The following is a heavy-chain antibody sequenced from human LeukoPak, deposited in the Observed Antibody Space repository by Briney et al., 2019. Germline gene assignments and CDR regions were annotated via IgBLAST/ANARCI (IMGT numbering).Heavy chain of an antibody. CDR1: GFTFDDYA. Sequence: GGSLRLSCAASGFTFDDYAMHWVRQAPGKGLEWVSGISWNSGSIGYADSVKGRFTISRDNAKNSLYLQMNSLRAEDTALYYCAKDRGRSGWTLLDAFDIWGQGTMVTVSS. CDR3: AKDRGRSGWTLLDAFDI. J-gene: IGHJ3*02. V-gene: IGHV3-9*01. CDR2: ISWNSGSI. D-gene: IGHD6-19*01.